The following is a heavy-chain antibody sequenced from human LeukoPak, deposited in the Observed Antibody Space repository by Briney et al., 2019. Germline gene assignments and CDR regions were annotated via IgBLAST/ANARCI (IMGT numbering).Heavy chain of an antibody. Sequence: GGSLRLSCAASGFTFSSYAMHWVRQAPGKGLEWVAVISYDGSNKYYADSVKSRFTISRDNSKNTLYLQMNSLRAEDTAVYYCARDEIVVVITFSAFDIWGQGTMVTVSS. CDR1: GFTFSSYA. D-gene: IGHD3-22*01. J-gene: IGHJ3*02. CDR2: ISYDGSNK. CDR3: ARDEIVVVITFSAFDI. V-gene: IGHV3-30-3*01.